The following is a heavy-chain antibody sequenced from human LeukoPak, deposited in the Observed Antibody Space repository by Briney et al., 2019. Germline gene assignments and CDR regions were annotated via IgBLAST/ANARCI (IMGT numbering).Heavy chain of an antibody. CDR1: GGTFSSYA. J-gene: IGHJ4*02. V-gene: IGHV1-69*05. CDR2: IIPIFGTA. Sequence: GASVKVSCKASGGTFSSYAISWVRQAPGQGLEWMGRIIPIFGTANYAQKFQGRVTITTDESTSTAYMELSSLRSEDTAVYYCARDLWQQLVRSAFDYWGQGTLVTVSS. D-gene: IGHD6-13*01. CDR3: ARDLWQQLVRSAFDY.